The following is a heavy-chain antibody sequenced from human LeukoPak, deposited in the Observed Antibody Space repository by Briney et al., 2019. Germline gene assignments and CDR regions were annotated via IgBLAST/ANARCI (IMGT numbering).Heavy chain of an antibody. CDR3: ARGGASGHYPEIDY. CDR2: IYYSGST. D-gene: IGHD3-22*01. Sequence: PSETLSLTCTVSGGSISSSSYYWGWIRQPPGKGLEWIGSIYYSGSTYYNPSLKSRVTISVDTSKNQFSLKLSSVTAADTAIYYCARGGASGHYPEIDYWGQGTLVTVSS. J-gene: IGHJ4*02. V-gene: IGHV4-39*07. CDR1: GGSISSSSYY.